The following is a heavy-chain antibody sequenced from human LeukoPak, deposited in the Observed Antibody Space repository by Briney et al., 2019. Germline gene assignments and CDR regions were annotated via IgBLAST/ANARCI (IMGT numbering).Heavy chain of an antibody. Sequence: SVKVSCKASGGTFSSYAISWVRQAPGQGLEWMGGIIPIFGTANYAQKFQGRVTITTDESTSTAYMELSSLRSEDTAVYYCATSRDYYDNNGYYPYYFDYWGQGTLVTVSS. CDR3: ATSRDYYDNNGYYPYYFDY. J-gene: IGHJ4*02. CDR2: IIPIFGTA. CDR1: GGTFSSYA. D-gene: IGHD3-22*01. V-gene: IGHV1-69*05.